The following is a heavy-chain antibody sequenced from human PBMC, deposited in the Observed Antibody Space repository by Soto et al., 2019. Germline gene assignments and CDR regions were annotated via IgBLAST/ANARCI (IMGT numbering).Heavy chain of an antibody. Sequence: VQLVESGGALIQPGWSLRLSCVGSGFIFENFGMHWVRQAPGKGLEWVAFISWNSGTIDYADSVKGRFTISRDNAKNSLYLQLDSLRAEDTALYYCAKDISEVFRPFYFDSWGQGTLVTVSS. CDR3: AKDISEVFRPFYFDS. CDR2: ISWNSGTI. V-gene: IGHV3-9*01. D-gene: IGHD3-10*01. CDR1: GFIFENFG. J-gene: IGHJ4*02.